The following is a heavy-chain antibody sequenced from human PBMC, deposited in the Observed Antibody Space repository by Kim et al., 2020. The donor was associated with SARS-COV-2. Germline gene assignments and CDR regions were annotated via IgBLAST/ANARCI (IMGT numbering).Heavy chain of an antibody. Sequence: YDADDVKGRFTITIDNSKNTLYLQMNSLRAEDTAVYYCVRAAASKGIFDYWGQGTLVTVSS. D-gene: IGHD2-2*01. V-gene: IGHV3-23*01. J-gene: IGHJ4*02. CDR3: VRAAASKGIFDY.